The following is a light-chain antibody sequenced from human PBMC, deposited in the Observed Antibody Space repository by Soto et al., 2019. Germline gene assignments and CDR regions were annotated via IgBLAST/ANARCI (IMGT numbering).Light chain of an antibody. J-gene: IGLJ1*01. CDR1: SSDVGGYNY. V-gene: IGLV2-14*01. Sequence: QSALTQPASVSGSPGQSITISCTGTSSDVGGYNYVSWYQQHPGKAPKLMIYDVSNRPSGVSNRFSGSKSGNTASLTISGLQAEDEADYYCISYTSSSTCVFGTGTKVTVL. CDR2: DVS. CDR3: ISYTSSSTCV.